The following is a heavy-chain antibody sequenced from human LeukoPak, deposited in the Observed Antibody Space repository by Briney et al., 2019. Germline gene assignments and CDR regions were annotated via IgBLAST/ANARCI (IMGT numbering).Heavy chain of an antibody. CDR1: GFTFSDHY. CDR3: ARDVSYGDWNAYFDY. Sequence: GGSLRLSCAASGFTFSDHYMSWIRQAPGKGLEWVAVISYDGSNKYYADSVKGRFTISRDNSKNTLYLQMNSLRAEDTAVYYCARDVSYGDWNAYFDYWGQGTLVTVSS. J-gene: IGHJ4*02. V-gene: IGHV3-30-3*01. D-gene: IGHD4-17*01. CDR2: ISYDGSNK.